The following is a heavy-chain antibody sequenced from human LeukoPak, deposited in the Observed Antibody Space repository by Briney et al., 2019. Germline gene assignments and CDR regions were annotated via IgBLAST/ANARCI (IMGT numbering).Heavy chain of an antibody. CDR1: GFTFSNYW. Sequence: PGESLRLSCAASGFTFSNYWVSWVRQAPGKGLEWVANIKQDGSEKNYVDSVKGRFTISRDNAKSSLYLQMNSLRAEDTAVYYCARDGWYSGRYYFDYLGQGTLVNGSS. CDR3: ARDGWYSGRYYFDY. J-gene: IGHJ4*02. D-gene: IGHD1-26*01. V-gene: IGHV3-7*04. CDR2: IKQDGSEK.